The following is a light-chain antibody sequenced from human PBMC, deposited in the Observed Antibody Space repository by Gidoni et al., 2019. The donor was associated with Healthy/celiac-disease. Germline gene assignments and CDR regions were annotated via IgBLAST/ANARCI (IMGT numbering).Light chain of an antibody. Sequence: QSALTQPRSVSGSPGQSVTISCTGTSSDVGGYNYVSWYQQHPGKAPKLMIYDVSKRPAGVPDRFSGSKSGNTASLTISGLQAEDEADYYCGSYAGSREVFGGGTKLTVL. CDR2: DVS. V-gene: IGLV2-11*01. CDR3: GSYAGSREV. J-gene: IGLJ2*01. CDR1: SSDVGGYNY.